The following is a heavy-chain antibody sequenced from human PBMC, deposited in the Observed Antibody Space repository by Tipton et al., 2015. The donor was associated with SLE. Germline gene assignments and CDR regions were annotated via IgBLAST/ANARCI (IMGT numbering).Heavy chain of an antibody. Sequence: TLSLTCTVSGGSISGFYCSWIRQSPGKGLEWIGYIHNSANTKYNPSLGSRVAISVDTSKNQFSLRLSSVTAADTAVYYCARENMYYFDSTGYSTFDYWGQGTLVTVSS. CDR1: GGSISGFY. V-gene: IGHV4-59*01. CDR2: IHNSANT. D-gene: IGHD3-22*01. CDR3: ARENMYYFDSTGYSTFDY. J-gene: IGHJ4*02.